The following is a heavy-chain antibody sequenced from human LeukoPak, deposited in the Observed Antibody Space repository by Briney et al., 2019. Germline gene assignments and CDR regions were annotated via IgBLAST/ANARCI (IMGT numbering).Heavy chain of an antibody. Sequence: GRSLRLSCAPSAFTFSSFWMTWVRQAPGKGLEWVANINEDGSEKNYVDSVKGRFTISRDDAKNSLFLQMNSQRAEDTALYYCARGGPTGALDDWGQGTLLTVSS. J-gene: IGHJ4*02. D-gene: IGHD7-27*01. CDR1: AFTFSSFW. V-gene: IGHV3-7*01. CDR3: ARGGPTGALDD. CDR2: INEDGSEK.